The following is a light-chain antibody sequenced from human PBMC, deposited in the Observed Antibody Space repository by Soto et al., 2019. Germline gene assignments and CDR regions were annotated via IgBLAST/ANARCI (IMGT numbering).Light chain of an antibody. Sequence: EIVMTQSPAALSVSPGERATLSCRASQSVSTLLAWYQQKPGQAPRLLIYGASKRAPGIPDRFSGSGSGTGFTLTISGLQSEDFAVYFCQQYHVSPPETFVQGTQVDIK. J-gene: IGKJ2*01. CDR1: QSVSTL. CDR3: QQYHVSPPET. V-gene: IGKV3-15*01. CDR2: GAS.